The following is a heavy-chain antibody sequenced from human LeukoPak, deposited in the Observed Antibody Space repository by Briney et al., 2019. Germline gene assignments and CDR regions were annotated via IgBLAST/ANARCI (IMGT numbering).Heavy chain of an antibody. CDR2: IYHSVST. V-gene: IGHV4-59*01. Sequence: SETLSLTCSVSGGSISNYYWSWIRQPPGKGLEWIGYIYHSVSTNYNPSLQSRVTISVDTSKNQVSLRLSSVTAADTAVYYCARGTPITLFGVVVPYYYMDVWGKGTTVTVSS. CDR3: ARGTPITLFGVVVPYYYMDV. CDR1: GGSISNYY. J-gene: IGHJ6*03. D-gene: IGHD3-3*01.